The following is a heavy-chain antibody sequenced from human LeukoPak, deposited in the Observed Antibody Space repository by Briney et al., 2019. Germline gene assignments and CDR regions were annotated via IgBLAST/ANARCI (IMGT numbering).Heavy chain of an antibody. V-gene: IGHV4-61*02. Sequence: SETLSLTCTVSGGSISSGSYYWSWIRQPAGKGLEWIGRIYTSGSTNYNPSLKSRVTISVDTSKNQFSLKLSSVTAADTAVYYCARLAPWIMDVWGKGTTVTVSS. D-gene: IGHD3-3*02. CDR1: GGSISSGSYY. CDR3: ARLAPWIMDV. CDR2: IYTSGST. J-gene: IGHJ6*03.